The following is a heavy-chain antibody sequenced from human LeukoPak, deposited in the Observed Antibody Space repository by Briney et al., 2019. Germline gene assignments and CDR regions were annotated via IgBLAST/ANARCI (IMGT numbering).Heavy chain of an antibody. CDR3: ASHGYSYGYVY. CDR1: GFTFSSYS. J-gene: IGHJ4*02. V-gene: IGHV3-21*01. D-gene: IGHD5-18*01. Sequence: GGSLRLSCAASGFTFSSYSMNWVRQAPGKGLEWVSSISSSSSYIYYADSVKGRFTISRDNAKTSLYLQMNSLRAEDTAVYCCASHGYSYGYVYWGQGTLVTVSS. CDR2: ISSSSSYI.